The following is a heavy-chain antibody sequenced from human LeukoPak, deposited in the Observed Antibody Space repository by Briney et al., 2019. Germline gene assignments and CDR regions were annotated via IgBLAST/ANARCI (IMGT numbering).Heavy chain of an antibody. CDR1: GGTFSSYA. J-gene: IGHJ4*02. CDR3: ATQPQNYYDSSGYCCYYFDY. D-gene: IGHD3-22*01. CDR2: IIPIFGTA. V-gene: IGHV1-69*13. Sequence: SVKVSCKASGGTFSSYAISWVRQAPGQGLEWMGGIIPIFGTANYAQKFQGRVTITADESTSTAYMELSSLRSEDTAVYYCATQPQNYYDSSGYCCYYFDYWGQGTLVTVSS.